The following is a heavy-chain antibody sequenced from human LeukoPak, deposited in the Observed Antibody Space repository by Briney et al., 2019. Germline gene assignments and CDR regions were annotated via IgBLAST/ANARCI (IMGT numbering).Heavy chain of an antibody. CDR1: GYTFTSYA. CDR2: INTNTGNP. V-gene: IGHV7-4-1*02. D-gene: IGHD5-18*01. CDR3: AREGDTAIVTTPTYY. Sequence: ASVKVSCKASGYTFTSYAMNWVRQAPGQGLEWMGWINTNTGNPTYAQGFPGRVVFTMDTSVSTAYLQISSLKAEDTAVYYCAREGDTAIVTTPTYYWGEGTLVTVSS. J-gene: IGHJ4*02.